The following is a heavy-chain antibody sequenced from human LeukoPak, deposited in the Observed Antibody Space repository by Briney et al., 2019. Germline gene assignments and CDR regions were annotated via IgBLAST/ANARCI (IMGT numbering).Heavy chain of an antibody. CDR3: ARGRIGVAGPVFDY. CDR1: GYTFTIYA. J-gene: IGHJ4*02. CDR2: INTNTGNP. Sequence: ASVKVSFKCSGYTFTIYAMNLVRQAPGQGLEWMGWINTNTGNPTYAQGFTGQFVFSLDTSVSTAYLQISSLKAEDTAVYYCARGRIGVAGPVFDYWGQGTLVTVSS. V-gene: IGHV7-4-1*02. D-gene: IGHD6-19*01.